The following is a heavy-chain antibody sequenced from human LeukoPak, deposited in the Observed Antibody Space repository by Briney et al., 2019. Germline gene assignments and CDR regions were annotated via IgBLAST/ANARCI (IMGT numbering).Heavy chain of an antibody. Sequence: SETLSLTCTVSGGSISSYYWSWIRQPAGKGLEWIGCIYTSGSTNYNPSLKSRVTMSVDTSKNQFSLKLSSVTAADTAVYYCARGWYYYGSGSYYYYYYGMDVWGQGTTVTVSS. CDR3: ARGWYYYGSGSYYYYYYGMDV. CDR1: GGSISSYY. V-gene: IGHV4-4*07. J-gene: IGHJ6*02. CDR2: IYTSGST. D-gene: IGHD3-10*01.